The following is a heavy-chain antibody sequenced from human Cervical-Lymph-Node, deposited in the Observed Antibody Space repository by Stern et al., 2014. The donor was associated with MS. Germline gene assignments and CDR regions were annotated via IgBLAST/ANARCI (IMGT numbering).Heavy chain of an antibody. J-gene: IGHJ4*02. CDR2: ISVYNGDT. V-gene: IGHV1-18*01. CDR3: ARETPNCSGGTCYPRIDY. Sequence: QVQLVQSGAEVKKPGASVKVSCKASGYTFSSYGFSWVRQAPGQGLEWRGWISVYNGDTSYAEKIQGRVTMTTDTSTSTAYMELRSLRSDDTAVYFCARETPNCSGGTCYPRIDYWGQGTLVTVSS. CDR1: GYTFSSYG. D-gene: IGHD2-15*01.